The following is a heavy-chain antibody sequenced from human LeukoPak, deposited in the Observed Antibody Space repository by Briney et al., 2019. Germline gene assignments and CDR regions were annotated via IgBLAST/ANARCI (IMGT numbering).Heavy chain of an antibody. CDR3: AKDDLAYCGGDCYDTNFDY. CDR1: GFTFSSYG. J-gene: IGHJ4*02. Sequence: GGSLRLSCAASGFTFSSYGMHWVRQAPGKGLEWVAFIRYDGSNKYCADSVKGRFTISRDNSKNTLYLQMNSLRAEDTAVYYCAKDDLAYCGGDCYDTNFDYWGQGTLVTVSS. CDR2: IRYDGSNK. V-gene: IGHV3-30*02. D-gene: IGHD2-21*02.